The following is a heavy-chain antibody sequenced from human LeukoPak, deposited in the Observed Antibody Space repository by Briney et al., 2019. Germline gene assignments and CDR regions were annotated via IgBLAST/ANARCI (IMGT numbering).Heavy chain of an antibody. J-gene: IGHJ2*01. CDR2: IIGSGSGNT. CDR1: GFTFSSYA. Sequence: GASLRLSCAASGFTFSSYAMTWVRQAPGKGLEWVSAIIGSGSGNTYYVDSVKGRFTISRDNSKNTLYLQMNSLRAEDTAVYYCAKDRGRGYDSSGYYPWYFDLWGRGTLVTVSS. D-gene: IGHD3-22*01. V-gene: IGHV3-23*01. CDR3: AKDRGRGYDSSGYYPWYFDL.